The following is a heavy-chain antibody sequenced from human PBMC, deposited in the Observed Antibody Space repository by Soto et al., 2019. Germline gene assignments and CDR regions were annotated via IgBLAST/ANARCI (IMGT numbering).Heavy chain of an antibody. D-gene: IGHD2-21*02. J-gene: IGHJ6*02. Sequence: EVQLVESGGGLIQPGGSLRLSCAASGFTVSSNYMSWVRQAPGKGLEWVSVIYSGGSTYYADSVKGRFTISRDNSKNTLYLQMNSLRAEDTAVYYCARRVGTNHYGMDVWGQGTTVTVSS. CDR1: GFTVSSNY. V-gene: IGHV3-53*01. CDR3: ARRVGTNHYGMDV. CDR2: IYSGGST.